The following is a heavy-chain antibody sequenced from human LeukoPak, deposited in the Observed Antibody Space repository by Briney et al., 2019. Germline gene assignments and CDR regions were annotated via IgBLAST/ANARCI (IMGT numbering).Heavy chain of an antibody. Sequence: PSETLSLTCTVSDGSISGYYWSWIRQPPGKGLEWIGYIYDSGSTKYNPSLKSRVTISVDTSKNQLSLKLSSVTAADTAVYYCARKYCSSTRCYDHFDYWGQGTLVTVSS. CDR2: IYDSGST. CDR3: ARKYCSSTRCYDHFDY. CDR1: DGSISGYY. D-gene: IGHD2-2*01. J-gene: IGHJ4*02. V-gene: IGHV4-59*01.